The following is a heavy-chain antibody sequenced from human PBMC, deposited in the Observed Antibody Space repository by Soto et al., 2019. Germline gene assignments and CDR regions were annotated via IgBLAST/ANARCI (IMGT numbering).Heavy chain of an antibody. CDR1: GYTFTNFG. CDR2: ISAYNGNT. CDR3: ARGGTPIDS. V-gene: IGHV1-18*01. Sequence: QVHLVQSGAEVKKPGASVKVSCTASGYTFTNFGISWVRQAPGQGLEWMGWISAYNGNTNHAQKFQVRVTMTTATSTSAAYMALRSLRSDDTGVYYCARGGTPIDSRGQGTLVTVSS. D-gene: IGHD3-16*01. J-gene: IGHJ4*02.